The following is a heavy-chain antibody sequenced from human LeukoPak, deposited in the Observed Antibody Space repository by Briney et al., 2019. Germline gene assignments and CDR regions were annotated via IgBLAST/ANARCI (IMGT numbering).Heavy chain of an antibody. Sequence: PGGSLRLSCAASGFTFSSYSMNWVRQAPGKGLEWVSSISSSSTYIYYADSVKGRFTISRDNAKNSLYLQMNSLRAEDTAVYYCASIRADYYDSTGYPQTVVYWGQGTLVTVSS. CDR1: GFTFSSYS. V-gene: IGHV3-21*01. CDR3: ASIRADYYDSTGYPQTVVY. CDR2: ISSSSTYI. J-gene: IGHJ4*02. D-gene: IGHD3-22*01.